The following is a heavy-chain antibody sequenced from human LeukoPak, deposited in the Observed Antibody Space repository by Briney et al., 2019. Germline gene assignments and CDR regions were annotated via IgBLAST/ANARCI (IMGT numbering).Heavy chain of an antibody. CDR3: ATSGGIAVARTQTGY. J-gene: IGHJ4*02. CDR2: IRYDGSNK. CDR1: GFTFSSYG. D-gene: IGHD6-19*01. Sequence: GGSLRLSCAASGFTFSSYGMHWVRQAPGKGLEWVAFIRYDGSNKYYADSVKGRFTISRDNSKNTLYLQMNSLRAEDTAVYYCATSGGIAVARTQTGYWGRGTLATVSS. V-gene: IGHV3-30*02.